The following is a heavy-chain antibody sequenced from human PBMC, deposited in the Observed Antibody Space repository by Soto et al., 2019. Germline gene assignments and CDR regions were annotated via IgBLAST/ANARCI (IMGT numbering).Heavy chain of an antibody. CDR1: GDPVSSGSYY. V-gene: IGHV4-31*03. Sequence: QGELQEGGPGLVQPSQTLSLTCSVSGDPVSSGSYYWTWVRQHPVKGLEWIGYIYHTGSTYYTPSLQSRLIMSIDTSKNQFSLHLYSVTAADTAVYFCAAKLGTTHYFDFWGQGPRSPS. CDR2: IYHTGST. D-gene: IGHD7-27*01. CDR3: AAKLGTTHYFDF. J-gene: IGHJ4*02.